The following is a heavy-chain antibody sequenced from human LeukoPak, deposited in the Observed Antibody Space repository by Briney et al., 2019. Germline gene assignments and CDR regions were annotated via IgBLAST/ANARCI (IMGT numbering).Heavy chain of an antibody. CDR3: TKESATGSRYSFDY. Sequence: GTSLRLSCAASGFTFSSHGIRWVRQAPGKGLEWVAVVSSDGGTTYYADSVKGRFTISRDNSKNTLYLQMNSLRGEDTAIYYYTKESATGSRYSFDYWGQGTLVTVSS. CDR1: GFTFSSHG. V-gene: IGHV3-30*18. CDR2: VSSDGGTT. J-gene: IGHJ4*02. D-gene: IGHD2-15*01.